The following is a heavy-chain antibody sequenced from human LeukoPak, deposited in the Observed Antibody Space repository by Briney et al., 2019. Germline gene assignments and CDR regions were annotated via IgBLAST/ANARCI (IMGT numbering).Heavy chain of an antibody. V-gene: IGHV3-48*03. CDR3: ASALRSSPGAFDI. D-gene: IGHD3-16*02. J-gene: IGHJ3*02. CDR2: ISSSGSTI. CDR1: GSTFSSYE. Sequence: GGSLRLSCAASGSTFSSYEMNWVRQAPGKGLEWVSYISSSGSTIYYADSVKGRFTISRDNAKNSLYLQMNSLRAEDTAVYYCASALRSSPGAFDIWGQGTMVTVSS.